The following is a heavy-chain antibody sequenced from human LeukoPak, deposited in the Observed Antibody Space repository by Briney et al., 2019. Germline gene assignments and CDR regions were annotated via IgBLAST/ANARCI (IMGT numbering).Heavy chain of an antibody. CDR3: AKQDFDWLSPGPGYMNDY. Sequence: GGSLRLSCAASGFTFSSYAMSWVRQAPGKGLEWVSAISGSGGSTYYADSVKGRFTISRDNSKNTLYLQMNSLRAEDTAVYYCAKQDFDWLSPGPGYMNDYWGQGTLVTVSS. CDR2: ISGSGGST. CDR1: GFTFSSYA. D-gene: IGHD3-9*01. V-gene: IGHV3-23*01. J-gene: IGHJ4*02.